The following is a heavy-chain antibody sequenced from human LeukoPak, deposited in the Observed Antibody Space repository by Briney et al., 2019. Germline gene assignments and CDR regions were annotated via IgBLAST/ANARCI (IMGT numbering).Heavy chain of an antibody. V-gene: IGHV3-53*01. Sequence: PGGSLRLSCAASGFTVRSNYMSWVREAPGKGLEWVSVIYSGGSTYYADSVKGRFTISRDNSKNTLYLQMNSLRAEDTAVYYCARDQSLAHGMDVWGQGTTVTVSS. CDR2: IYSGGST. CDR1: GFTVRSNY. J-gene: IGHJ6*02. CDR3: ARDQSLAHGMDV. D-gene: IGHD3-16*01.